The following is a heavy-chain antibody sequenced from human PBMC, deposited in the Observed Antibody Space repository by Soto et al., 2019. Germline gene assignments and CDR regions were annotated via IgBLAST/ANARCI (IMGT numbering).Heavy chain of an antibody. Sequence: ASVKVSCKASGSTFTDYYMHWVRQAPGQGLEWMGWINPNSGSTNYAQKFQGRVTMTRDTSISTAYMELSRLRSDDTAVHYCARKLELRGSYYYYYDMDVWGQGTTVTVSS. J-gene: IGHJ6*02. D-gene: IGHD1-7*01. CDR1: GSTFTDYY. V-gene: IGHV1-2*02. CDR3: ARKLELRGSYYYYYDMDV. CDR2: INPNSGST.